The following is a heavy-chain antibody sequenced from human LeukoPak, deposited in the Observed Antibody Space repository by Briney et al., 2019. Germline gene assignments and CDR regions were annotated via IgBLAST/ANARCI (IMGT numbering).Heavy chain of an antibody. D-gene: IGHD6-19*01. Sequence: SETLSLTCAVYGGSFSGYYWSWLRQPPGKGLEWIGEINHSGSTNYNPSLKSRVTISVDTSKNQFSLKLSSVTAADTAVYYCARGVAVSSSGWYNYWGQGTLVTVSS. V-gene: IGHV4-34*01. CDR2: INHSGST. CDR3: ARGVAVSSSGWYNY. J-gene: IGHJ4*02. CDR1: GGSFSGYY.